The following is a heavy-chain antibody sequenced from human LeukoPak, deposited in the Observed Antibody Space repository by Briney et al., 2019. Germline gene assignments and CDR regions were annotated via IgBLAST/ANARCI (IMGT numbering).Heavy chain of an antibody. Sequence: PSETLSLTCTVSGGSISSYYWSWIRQPPGKGLEWIGEIYHSGSTNYNPSLKSRVTISVDKSKNQFSLKLSSVTAADTAVYYCARKRADYDSSGYFRYFDYWGQGTLVTVSS. CDR2: IYHSGST. CDR1: GGSISSYY. CDR3: ARKRADYDSSGYFRYFDY. D-gene: IGHD3-22*01. J-gene: IGHJ4*02. V-gene: IGHV4-59*12.